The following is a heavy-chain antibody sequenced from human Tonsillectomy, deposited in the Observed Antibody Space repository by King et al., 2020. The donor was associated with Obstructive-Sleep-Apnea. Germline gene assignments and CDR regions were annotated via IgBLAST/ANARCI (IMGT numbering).Heavy chain of an antibody. D-gene: IGHD2-2*01. Sequence: VQLVESGGGLVKPGGSLRLSCAASGFTFSRYSMNWVRQAPGKGLEWVSSISSSHSYIYYADSVKGRFTISRDNAKNSLYLQMISLRAEDTAVYYCARGGVCSSTSCYAMDYWGQGTLVTVSS. V-gene: IGHV3-21*01. J-gene: IGHJ4*02. CDR2: ISSSHSYI. CDR1: GFTFSRYS. CDR3: ARGGVCSSTSCYAMDY.